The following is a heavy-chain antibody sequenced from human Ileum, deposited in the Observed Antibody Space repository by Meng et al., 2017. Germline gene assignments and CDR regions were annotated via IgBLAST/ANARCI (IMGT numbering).Heavy chain of an antibody. J-gene: IGHJ4*02. D-gene: IGHD4-17*01. V-gene: IGHV2-5*02. CDR3: ARRVGYRDSGSQGFDF. CDR2: IYWDDNK. CDR1: GFSLSTYGVG. Sequence: SGPTLVKPTQTLTLTCTVSGFSLSTYGVGVGWIRQPPGKALEWLALIYWDDNKCYSPSLKSRLIITKDTSKNQVVLTMTNMDPVDTATYYCARRVGYRDSGSQGFDFWGQGTRVTGSS.